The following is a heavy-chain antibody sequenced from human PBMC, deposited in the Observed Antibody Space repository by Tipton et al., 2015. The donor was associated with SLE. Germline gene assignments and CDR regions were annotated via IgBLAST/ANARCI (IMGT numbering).Heavy chain of an antibody. CDR1: GGSISSGSYY. D-gene: IGHD3-10*01. CDR3: ARVDGSGSYYTDWFDP. Sequence: TLSLTCTVSGGSISSGSYYWSWIRQPAGKGLEWIGRIYTSGSTNYNPSLKSRVTISMDTSKNQFSLKLSSVTAADTAVYYCARVDGSGSYYTDWFDPWGQGTLVTVSS. J-gene: IGHJ5*02. CDR2: IYTSGST. V-gene: IGHV4-61*02.